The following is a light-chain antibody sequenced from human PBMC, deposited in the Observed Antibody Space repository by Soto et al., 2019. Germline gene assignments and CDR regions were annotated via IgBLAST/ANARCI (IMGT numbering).Light chain of an antibody. Sequence: DIQMTQSPSSLSASVGDRVTITCRAGQAISSYLNWYQQKPGKAPNLLIYAASILQSGVPSRFSGSGSGTDFTLTISSLQPEDFATYYCQQSYSTPPYTFGQGTRLEIK. V-gene: IGKV1-39*01. CDR2: AAS. CDR3: QQSYSTPPYT. CDR1: QAISSY. J-gene: IGKJ2*01.